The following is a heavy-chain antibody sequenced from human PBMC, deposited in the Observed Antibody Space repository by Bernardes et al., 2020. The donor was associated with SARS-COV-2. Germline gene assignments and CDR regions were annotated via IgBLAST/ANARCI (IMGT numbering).Heavy chain of an antibody. Sequence: GGSLRLSCAASGFTFSSYEMNWVRQAPGKGLEWVSYISSSGSIIHYEDSVKGRFTISRDNAKNSLYLQMNNLRAEDTAVYYCASVLRYFEWLPPHLDHWGQGTLVTVSS. CDR1: GFTFSSYE. D-gene: IGHD3-9*01. J-gene: IGHJ5*02. V-gene: IGHV3-48*03. CDR3: ASVLRYFEWLPPHLDH. CDR2: ISSSGSII.